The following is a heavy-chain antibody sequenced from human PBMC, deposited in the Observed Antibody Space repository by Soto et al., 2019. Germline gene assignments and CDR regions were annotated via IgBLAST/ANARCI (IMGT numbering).Heavy chain of an antibody. J-gene: IGHJ6*02. CDR1: GFTFSSYS. D-gene: IGHD2-2*02. V-gene: IGHV3-48*02. CDR2: ISSSSSTI. Sequence: GGSLRLSCAASGFTFSSYSMNWVRQAPGKGLEWVSYISSSSSTIYYADSVKGRFTISRDNAKNSLYLQMNSLRDEDTAVYYCARDYHYCSSTSCYSFDSYYGMDVWGQGTTVTVSS. CDR3: ARDYHYCSSTSCYSFDSYYGMDV.